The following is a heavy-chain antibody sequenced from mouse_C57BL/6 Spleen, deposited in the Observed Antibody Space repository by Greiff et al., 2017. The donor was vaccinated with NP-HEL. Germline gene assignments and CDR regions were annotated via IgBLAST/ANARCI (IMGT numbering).Heavy chain of an antibody. Sequence: EVKLMESGGGLVQPGGSLKLSCAASGFTFSDYYMYWVRQTPEKRLEWVAYISNGGGSTYYPDTVKGRFTISRDNAKNTLYLQMSRLKSEDTAMYYCARLGGRGYFDVWGTGTTVTVSS. CDR1: GFTFSDYY. J-gene: IGHJ1*03. V-gene: IGHV5-12*01. CDR2: ISNGGGST. CDR3: ARLGGRGYFDV.